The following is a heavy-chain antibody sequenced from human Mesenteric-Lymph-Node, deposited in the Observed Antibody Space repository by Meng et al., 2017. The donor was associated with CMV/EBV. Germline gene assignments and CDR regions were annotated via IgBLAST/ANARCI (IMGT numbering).Heavy chain of an antibody. D-gene: IGHD5-24*01. CDR3: ARDRDGYNLFDY. Sequence: TVAGASNIRGGGYWSWIRQHPGKGLEWIGYIYYSGSTYHNPSLKSRVSISVDTSKNQFFLKLSSVTAADTAVYYCARDRDGYNLFDYWGQGTLVTVSS. V-gene: IGHV4-31*02. CDR1: GASNIRGGGY. J-gene: IGHJ4*02. CDR2: IYYSGST.